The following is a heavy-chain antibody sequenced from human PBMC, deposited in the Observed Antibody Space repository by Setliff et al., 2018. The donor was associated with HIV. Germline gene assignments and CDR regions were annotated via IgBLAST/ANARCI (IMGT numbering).Heavy chain of an antibody. J-gene: IGHJ4*02. CDR3: ARDTYYDNSWEYFDP. D-gene: IGHD3-22*01. V-gene: IGHV4-31*03. CDR2: IYYTGTT. Sequence: SETLSLTCTVSGVSISNGDHYWNWIRQHPGKGLEWIGYIYYTGTTYYNPSLENRVTMSVDTSKNQVSLRLTSVTAADTAVYYCARDTYYDNSWEYFDPWGQGTLVTVSS. CDR1: GVSISNGDHY.